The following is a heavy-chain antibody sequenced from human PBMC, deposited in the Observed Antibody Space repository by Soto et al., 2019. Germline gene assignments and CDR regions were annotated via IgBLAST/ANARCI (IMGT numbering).Heavy chain of an antibody. V-gene: IGHV3-33*01. CDR2: IWYDGSNK. D-gene: IGHD6-19*01. CDR1: GFTFSSYG. J-gene: IGHJ6*02. CDR3: ARGADGSGWFYYYGMDV. Sequence: GSLRLSCAASGFTFSSYGMHWVRQAPGKGLEWVAVIWYDGSNKYYADSVKGRFTISRDNSKNTLYLQMNSLRAEDTAVYYCARGADGSGWFYYYGMDVWGQGTTVTVSS.